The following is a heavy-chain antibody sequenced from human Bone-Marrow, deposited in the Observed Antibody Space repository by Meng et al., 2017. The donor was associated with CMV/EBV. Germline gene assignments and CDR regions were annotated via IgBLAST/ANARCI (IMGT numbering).Heavy chain of an antibody. V-gene: IGHV1-69*05. J-gene: IGHJ4*02. CDR1: GGTFSSYA. D-gene: IGHD4-23*01. CDR3: ARGSDSGNSFEYFDF. CDR2: IIPIFGTA. Sequence: SVKVSCKASGGTFSSYAISWVRQAPGQGLEWMGGIIPIFGTANYAQKFQGRVTMTRDTSFNTAYMDLRTLKSDDTAVYYCARGSDSGNSFEYFDFWGQGTLVTVSS.